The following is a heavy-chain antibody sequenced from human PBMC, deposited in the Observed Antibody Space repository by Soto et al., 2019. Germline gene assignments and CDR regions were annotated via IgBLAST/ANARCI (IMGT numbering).Heavy chain of an antibody. CDR3: ALGGNYYYYGMDV. D-gene: IGHD3-16*01. Sequence: GGSLRLSCAASGFTFSSYSMNWVRQAPGKGLEWVSSISSSSSYIYYADSVKGRFTISRDNAKNSLYLQMNSLRAEDTAVYYCALGGNYYYYGMDVGGQGTTVLVSS. V-gene: IGHV3-21*01. CDR2: ISSSSSYI. CDR1: GFTFSSYS. J-gene: IGHJ6*02.